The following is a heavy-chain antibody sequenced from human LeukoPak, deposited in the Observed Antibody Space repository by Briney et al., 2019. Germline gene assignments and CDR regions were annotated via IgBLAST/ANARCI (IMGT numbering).Heavy chain of an antibody. CDR2: IYYSGST. V-gene: IGHV4-31*03. CDR3: ARMRIPAAIPYGYFDY. D-gene: IGHD2-2*02. Sequence: SETLSLTCTVSGGSISSGGYYWSWIRQHPGKGLEWIGYIYYSGSTYYSPSLKSRVTISVDTSKNQFSLKLSSVTAADTAVYYCARMRIPAAIPYGYFDYWGQGTLVTVSS. CDR1: GGSISSGGYY. J-gene: IGHJ4*02.